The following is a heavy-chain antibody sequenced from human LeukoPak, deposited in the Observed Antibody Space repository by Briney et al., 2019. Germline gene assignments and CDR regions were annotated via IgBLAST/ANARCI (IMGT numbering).Heavy chain of an antibody. D-gene: IGHD5-18*01. V-gene: IGHV3-53*01. CDR3: AKSDTAMVTGFFDY. Sequence: GGSLRLSCAASGFTVSSNYMSWVRQAPGKGLEWVSVIYSGGSTYYADSVKGRFTISRDNSKNTLYLQMNSLRAEDTAVYYCAKSDTAMVTGFFDYWGQGTPVTVSS. J-gene: IGHJ4*02. CDR2: IYSGGST. CDR1: GFTVSSNY.